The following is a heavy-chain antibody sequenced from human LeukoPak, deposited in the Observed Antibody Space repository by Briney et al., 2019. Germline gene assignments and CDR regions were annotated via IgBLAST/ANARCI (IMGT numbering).Heavy chain of an antibody. J-gene: IGHJ6*02. CDR2: INLSGSI. CDR3: ARTRKRPTMVRGVPTYYGMDV. V-gene: IGHV4-34*01. CDR1: GGSFSGYY. Sequence: SETRSFTFAVHGGSFSGYYWSWIRQPPGKGREWIGEINLSGSINHNPSLKSRVNISVDTSKNQLSLKLSSVTGADTAVYYCARTRKRPTMVRGVPTYYGMDVWGQGTTVTVSS. D-gene: IGHD3-10*01.